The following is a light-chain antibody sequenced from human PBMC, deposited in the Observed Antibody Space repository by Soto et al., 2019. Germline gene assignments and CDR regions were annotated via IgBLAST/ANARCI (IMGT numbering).Light chain of an antibody. CDR3: QQYNSFST. J-gene: IGKJ1*01. CDR2: KAA. V-gene: IGKV1-5*03. CDR1: QSISSW. Sequence: DIQMTQSPSTLSASVGDRVTITCRASQSISSWLSWYQQKPGKAPKLLINKAATLESGVASRFSGSGSGTEFTPTISRLQPDDFANYYCQQYNSFSTFGQGTKVEI.